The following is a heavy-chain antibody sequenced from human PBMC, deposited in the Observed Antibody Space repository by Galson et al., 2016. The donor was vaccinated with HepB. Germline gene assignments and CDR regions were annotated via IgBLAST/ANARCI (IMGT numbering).Heavy chain of an antibody. V-gene: IGHV3-74*01. CDR2: INSDGSDT. J-gene: IGHJ3*02. Sequence: SLRLSCAASGFTFSDYWMHWVRQAPGKGLVWLSRINSDGSDTTYADFVKGRFTISRDNAKNTLLLQMNSLRAEDAAMYYCIRDKNFNFCGDDRDVFDIWGQGTMVTVSS. CDR1: GFTFSDYW. CDR3: IRDKNFNFCGDDRDVFDI. D-gene: IGHD2-21*01.